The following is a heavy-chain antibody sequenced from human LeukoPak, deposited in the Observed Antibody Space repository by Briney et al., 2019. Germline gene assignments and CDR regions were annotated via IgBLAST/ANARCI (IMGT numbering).Heavy chain of an antibody. CDR3: AREKTGIAVAGHGMDV. D-gene: IGHD6-19*01. CDR1: GFTVSSNY. V-gene: IGHV3-66*01. CDR2: IYSGGST. J-gene: IGHJ6*02. Sequence: GGSLRLSRAASGFTVSSNYMSCVRQAPGKGLEWGSVIYSGGSTYYADSVKGRFTISRDNSKNTLYLQMNSLRAEDTAVYYCAREKTGIAVAGHGMDVWGQGTTVTVSS.